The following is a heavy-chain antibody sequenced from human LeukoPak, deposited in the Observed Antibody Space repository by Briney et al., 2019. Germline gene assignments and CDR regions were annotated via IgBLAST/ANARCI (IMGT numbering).Heavy chain of an antibody. CDR3: ARGKPDY. CDR1: GFTFSAYA. Sequence: GGSLGLSCEASGFTFSAYAMTWVRQAPGKGLEWVSSIGSDNKPHYSESVKGRFTISRDNAKNSLYLQMNSLRAEDTAVYYCARGKPDYWGQGILVTVSS. J-gene: IGHJ4*02. CDR2: IGSDNKP. V-gene: IGHV3-69-1*02.